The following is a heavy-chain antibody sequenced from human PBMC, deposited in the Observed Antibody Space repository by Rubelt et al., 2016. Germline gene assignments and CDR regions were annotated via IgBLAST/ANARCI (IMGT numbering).Heavy chain of an antibody. V-gene: IGHV3-30*14. CDR1: FSSYA. J-gene: IGHJ4*02. D-gene: IGHD5-24*01. CDR3: ARVLFVEGGGYNSGFDY. CDR2: ISYDGTNK. Sequence: FSSYAMHWVRQAPGKGLEWVAVISYDGTNKYYADSVKGRFTISRDNSKNTLYLQMNSQRAEDTAVYYCARVLFVEGGGYNSGFDYWGQGTLVTVSS.